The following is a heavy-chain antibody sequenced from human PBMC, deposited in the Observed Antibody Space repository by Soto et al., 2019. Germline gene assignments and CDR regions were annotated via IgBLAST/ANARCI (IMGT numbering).Heavy chain of an antibody. D-gene: IGHD6-19*01. CDR1: GGSISSSSYY. J-gene: IGHJ5*02. CDR2: IYYSGST. Sequence: QLQLQESGPGLVKPSETLSLTCTVSGGSISSSSYYWGWIRQPPGKGLEWIGSIYYSGSTYYNPSLKSRVTISVDTSKNQFSLKLSSVTAADTAVYYCARHWGQWLVRGWFDPWGQGTLVTVSS. V-gene: IGHV4-39*01. CDR3: ARHWGQWLVRGWFDP.